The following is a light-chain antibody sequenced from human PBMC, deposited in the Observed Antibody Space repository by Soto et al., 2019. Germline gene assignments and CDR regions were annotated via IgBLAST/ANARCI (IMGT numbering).Light chain of an antibody. J-gene: IGKJ1*01. Sequence: IVMTQSPDSLAVSLGERATINCKSSQSVLYSSSNKNYLAWYQQKPGQPPKLLIYWASTRESGVPDRFSGSGSGTDFTLTISSLQAEDVAVYYCHQYYSTFWTFGQGTRVEIK. CDR2: WAS. V-gene: IGKV4-1*01. CDR1: QSVLYSSSNKNY. CDR3: HQYYSTFWT.